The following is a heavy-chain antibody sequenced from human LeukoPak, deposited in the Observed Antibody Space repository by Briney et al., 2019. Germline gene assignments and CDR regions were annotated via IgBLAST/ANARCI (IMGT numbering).Heavy chain of an antibody. J-gene: IGHJ3*02. V-gene: IGHV3-7*01. CDR2: IKQDGSEK. CDR1: GFTFSRYS. Sequence: GGSLRLSCAASGFTFSRYSMNWVRQAPGKGLEWVANIKQDGSEKYYVDSVKGRFTISRDNAKNSLYLQMNSLRAEDTAVYYCARDGLVGADDAFDIWGQGTMVTVSS. CDR3: ARDGLVGADDAFDI. D-gene: IGHD1-26*01.